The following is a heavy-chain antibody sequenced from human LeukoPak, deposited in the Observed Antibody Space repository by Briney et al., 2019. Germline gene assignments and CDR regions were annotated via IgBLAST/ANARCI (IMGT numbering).Heavy chain of an antibody. CDR2: ISSSGIST. J-gene: IGHJ4*02. V-gene: IGHV3-23*01. CDR3: ARDPRAYCSSTSCYYFDY. CDR1: GFTFSSYA. Sequence: GGSLRLSCAASGFTFSSYAMSWVRQAPGKGLEWVSRISSSGISTFYADSVKGRFTISRDNARNSLYLQMNSLRAEDTALYYCARDPRAYCSSTSCYYFDYWGQGTLVTVSS. D-gene: IGHD2-2*01.